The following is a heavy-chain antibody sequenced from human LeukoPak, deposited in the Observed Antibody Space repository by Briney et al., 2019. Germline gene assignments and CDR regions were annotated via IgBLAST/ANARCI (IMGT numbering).Heavy chain of an antibody. J-gene: IGHJ4*02. D-gene: IGHD3-9*01. V-gene: IGHV4-4*07. CDR2: IYVSGTT. CDR1: GGSIRSYY. Sequence: PSETLSLTCSVSGGSIRSYYWSWIRQPAGKGLEWIGRIYVSGTTNYNPSLKSRITMSLDTSKNQLSLRLSSVTAADTAVYYCARDEAYTGYIHYWGQGTLITVSS. CDR3: ARDEAYTGYIHY.